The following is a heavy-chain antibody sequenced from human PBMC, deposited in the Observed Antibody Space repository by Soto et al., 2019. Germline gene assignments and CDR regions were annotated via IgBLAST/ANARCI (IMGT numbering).Heavy chain of an antibody. V-gene: IGHV4-31*03. CDR3: TRVAYGGYVRQNYYFDY. J-gene: IGHJ4*02. Sequence: QVQLQESGPGLVKPSQTLSLTCTVSGGSISSGGYYWSWIRQHPGKGLEWIGYIYYSGSTYYIPSLKSRVTISVDTSKNQFSLKLSSVTAADTAVYYCTRVAYGGYVRQNYYFDYWGQGTLVTVSS. D-gene: IGHD5-12*01. CDR2: IYYSGST. CDR1: GGSISSGGYY.